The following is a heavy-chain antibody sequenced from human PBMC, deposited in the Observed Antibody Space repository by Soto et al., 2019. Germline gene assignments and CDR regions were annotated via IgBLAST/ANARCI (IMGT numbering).Heavy chain of an antibody. D-gene: IGHD1-26*01. Sequence: VRLSCAASGFAFSSYGMHWVRQAPGQGLEWVAAIWYDGSNENYADSVKGRFTISRDNSKNTLYLQMNSLSVEDTAVYYCARDSSGSGGAFDIWGKGTMVTV. CDR2: IWYDGSNE. V-gene: IGHV3-33*01. CDR3: ARDSSGSGGAFDI. J-gene: IGHJ3*02. CDR1: GFAFSSYG.